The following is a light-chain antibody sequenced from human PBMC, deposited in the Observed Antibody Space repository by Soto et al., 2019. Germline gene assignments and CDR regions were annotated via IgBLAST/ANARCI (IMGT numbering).Light chain of an antibody. J-gene: IGKJ1*01. V-gene: IGKV3-20*01. CDR2: ATS. Sequence: DIVLTQSPDTLSLSPGERAALSCRASYSVSTSYLTWYQQKPGQPPRLLIYATSNRATGIPDRFSGSGSGTDFTLTIARLEPEDAAIYYCHQFGSSPRTFGQGTKVEIK. CDR1: YSVSTSY. CDR3: HQFGSSPRT.